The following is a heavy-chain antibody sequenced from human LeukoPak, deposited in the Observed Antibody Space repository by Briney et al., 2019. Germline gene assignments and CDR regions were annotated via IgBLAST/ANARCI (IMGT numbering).Heavy chain of an antibody. CDR2: FIPILDTT. CDR3: ARSSDYDYHFNY. Sequence: SVKVSCKASGGSFNNYAVTWVRQAPGQGLEWMGGFIPILDTTNYAPNFQGRVTITTDESSTTAYMELSSLKWEDTALYYCARSSDYDYHFNYWGQGTLVTVSS. V-gene: IGHV1-69*05. D-gene: IGHD5-12*01. CDR1: GGSFNNYA. J-gene: IGHJ4*02.